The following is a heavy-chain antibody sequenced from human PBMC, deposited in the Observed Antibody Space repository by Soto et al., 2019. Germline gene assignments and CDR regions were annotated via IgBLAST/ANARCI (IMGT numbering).Heavy chain of an antibody. CDR1: GFTFSSYA. Sequence: GGSLRLSCAASGFTFSSYAMSWVRQAPGKGLEWVSAISGSGGSTYYADSVKGRFTISRDNSKNTLYLQMNSLRAEDTAVYYCAKGLQKNCTNGVCYNYYYYYGMDVWGQGTTVTVSS. CDR3: AKGLQKNCTNGVCYNYYYYYGMDV. D-gene: IGHD2-8*01. V-gene: IGHV3-23*01. CDR2: ISGSGGST. J-gene: IGHJ6*02.